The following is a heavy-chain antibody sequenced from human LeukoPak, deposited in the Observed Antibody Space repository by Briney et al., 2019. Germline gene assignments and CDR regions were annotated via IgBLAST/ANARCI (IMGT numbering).Heavy chain of an antibody. CDR2: IYSGGST. CDR1: GFTVSSNY. D-gene: IGHD6-19*01. CDR3: AKALKVVAGSGPVDYYYYMDV. J-gene: IGHJ6*03. V-gene: IGHV3-66*01. Sequence: GGSLRLSCAASGFTVSSNYMSWVRQAPGKGLEWVSIIYSGGSTYYADSVKGRFTISRDNSKNTLYLQMNSLRAEDTAVYYCAKALKVVAGSGPVDYYYYMDVWGKGTTVTISS.